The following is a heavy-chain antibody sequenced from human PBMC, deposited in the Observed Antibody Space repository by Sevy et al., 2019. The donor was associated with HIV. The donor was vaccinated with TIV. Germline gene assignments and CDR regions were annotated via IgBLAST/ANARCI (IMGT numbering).Heavy chain of an antibody. D-gene: IGHD3-3*01. CDR3: ARGGYDFWSGHGGDY. J-gene: IGHJ4*02. CDR1: GFTFSSYE. CDR2: ISSSGSTI. Sequence: GGSLRLSCAASGFTFSSYEMNWVRQAPGKGLEWVSYISSSGSTIYYADSVKGRFTISRDNPKNSLYLQMNSLRAEDTAVYYCARGGYDFWSGHGGDYWGQGTLVTVSS. V-gene: IGHV3-48*03.